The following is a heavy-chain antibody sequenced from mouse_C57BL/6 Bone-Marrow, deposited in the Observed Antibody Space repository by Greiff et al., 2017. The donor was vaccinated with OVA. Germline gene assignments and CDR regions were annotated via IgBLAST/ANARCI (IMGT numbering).Heavy chain of an antibody. CDR2: INPSNGGT. Sequence: KPGQGLEWIGNINPSNGGTHYTEKFKRKATLTVDKSSSTAYMQLSSLTSEDSAVYYCARGPIYASGSSPYYCDYWGQGTTRTVSS. D-gene: IGHD1-1*01. V-gene: IGHV1-53*01. CDR3: ARGPIYASGSSPYYCDY. J-gene: IGHJ2*01.